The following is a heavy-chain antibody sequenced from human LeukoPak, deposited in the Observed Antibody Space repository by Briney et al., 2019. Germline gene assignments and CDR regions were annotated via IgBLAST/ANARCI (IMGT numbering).Heavy chain of an antibody. J-gene: IGHJ4*02. V-gene: IGHV3-21*01. CDR3: ARGGSVVPAAFMDS. CDR2: ISSSSSYI. D-gene: IGHD2-2*01. CDR1: GFTFSSYS. Sequence: GGSLRLSCAASGFTFSSYSMNWVRQAPGKGLEWVSSISSSSSYIYYADSVKGRFTISRDNAKNSLYLQMNSLRAEDTAVYYCARGGSVVPAAFMDSWGQGTLVTVSS.